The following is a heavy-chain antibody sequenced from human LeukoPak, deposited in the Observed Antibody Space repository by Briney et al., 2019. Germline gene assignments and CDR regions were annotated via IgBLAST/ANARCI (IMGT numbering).Heavy chain of an antibody. V-gene: IGHV4-4*07. CDR3: ARDNDFFDY. CDR2: IHSSGST. J-gene: IGHJ4*02. Sequence: SETLSLTCSVSGGSINTYYWSCIRQPAGKGMEWIGRIHSSGSTHYNPSLKSRVTMSLDTSKNQFSLKLTSVTATDTAVYYCARDNDFFDYWGQGTLVTVSS. CDR1: GGSINTYY.